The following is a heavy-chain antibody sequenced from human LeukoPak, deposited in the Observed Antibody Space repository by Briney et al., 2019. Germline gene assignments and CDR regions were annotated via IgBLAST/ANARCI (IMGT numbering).Heavy chain of an antibody. CDR1: GGSFSGYY. CDR2: INHSGST. D-gene: IGHD5-18*01. CDR3: ARGLLGYSYGWPLTYYFDY. J-gene: IGHJ4*02. V-gene: IGHV4-34*01. Sequence: SETLSLTCAVSGGSFSGYYWSWLRQPPGKGLEWIGEINHSGSTNYNPSLKSRVTISVDTSKNQFSLKLSSVTAADTAVYYCARGLLGYSYGWPLTYYFDYWGQGTLVTVSS.